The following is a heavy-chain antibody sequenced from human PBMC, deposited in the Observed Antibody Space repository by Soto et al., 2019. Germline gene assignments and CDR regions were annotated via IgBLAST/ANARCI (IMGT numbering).Heavy chain of an antibody. Sequence: QVQLVESGGGLVKPGGSLRVSCAASGFTVSDHYMSWIRQAPGKGLEWISYISSSGSAIYYADSVKGRFTISRDDAKNSLYLQMNSLRGEDTAMYYCARCEGYNCLDTIDYWGQGTLVTVSS. CDR3: ARCEGYNCLDTIDY. V-gene: IGHV3-11*01. CDR1: GFTVSDHY. CDR2: ISSSGSAI. J-gene: IGHJ4*02. D-gene: IGHD5-18*01.